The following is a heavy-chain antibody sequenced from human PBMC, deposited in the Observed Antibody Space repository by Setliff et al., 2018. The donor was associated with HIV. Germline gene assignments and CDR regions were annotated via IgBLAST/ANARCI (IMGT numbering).Heavy chain of an antibody. J-gene: IGHJ6*03. CDR3: ARGVDGNYYDRGRRSHYYIDV. CDR2: MNPNSGNT. CDR1: GYTFTTYD. V-gene: IGHV1-8*02. Sequence: ASVKVSCKASGYTFTTYDINWVRQATGQGLEWMGWMNPNSGNTGYTQKFQGRVTMTRNTSISTAYMELSSLRSEDTAVYYCARGVDGNYYDRGRRSHYYIDVWGKGTTVTVSS. D-gene: IGHD3-22*01.